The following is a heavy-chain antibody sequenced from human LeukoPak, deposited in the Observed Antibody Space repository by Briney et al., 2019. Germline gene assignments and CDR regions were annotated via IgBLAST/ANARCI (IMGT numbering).Heavy chain of an antibody. CDR3: ARGPIFGVVSPYFHGMDV. V-gene: IGHV4-30-2*01. CDR2: IYHSGST. J-gene: IGHJ6*02. D-gene: IGHD3-3*01. Sequence: SETLSLTCAVSGGSISSGGYSWSWIRQPPGKGLEWIGYIYHSGSTYYNPSLKSRVTISVDRSKNQFSLKLSSVTAADTAVYYCARGPIFGVVSPYFHGMDVWGQGTTVTVSS. CDR1: GGSISSGGYS.